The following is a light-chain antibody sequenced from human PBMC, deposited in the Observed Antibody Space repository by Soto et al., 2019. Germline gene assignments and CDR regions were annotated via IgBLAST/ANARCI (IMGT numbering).Light chain of an antibody. J-gene: IGKJ4*01. V-gene: IGKV3-15*01. CDR2: VAS. Sequence: EIVMTQSPATLSVSPGERATLSCRASQSVSSNLAWYQQKPGQTPKLLIYVASTRATGIPASFSGSGSGTEFALTISSLQSEDVAVYYCQQYNVWPLTFGGGTKVEFK. CDR3: QQYNVWPLT. CDR1: QSVSSN.